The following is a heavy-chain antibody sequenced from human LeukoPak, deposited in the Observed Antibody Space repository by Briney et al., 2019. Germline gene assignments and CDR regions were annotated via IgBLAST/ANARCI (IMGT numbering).Heavy chain of an antibody. Sequence: XGGITDYAQRFQGRVTMTSDTSTSTVYMELSSLRSEDTAVYYCARSGGYSGYDSRSLYYFDYWGQGTLVTVSS. D-gene: IGHD5-12*01. CDR3: ARSGGYSGYDSRSLYYFDY. J-gene: IGHJ4*02. V-gene: IGHV1-46*01. CDR2: XGGIT.